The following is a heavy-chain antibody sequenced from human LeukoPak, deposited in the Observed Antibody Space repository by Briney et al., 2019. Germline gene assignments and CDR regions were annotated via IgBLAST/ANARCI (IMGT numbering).Heavy chain of an antibody. J-gene: IGHJ4*02. V-gene: IGHV3-49*04. Sequence: PGGSLSLSCTASGFTFGDYAMSWVGQAPGQGLDWVGFIRSKAYGRTTEYAASVKGRFTISRDDSKSIPYLQMNSLKTEDIAVYYCARGGSYYDYFDYWGQGTLVTVSS. CDR1: GFTFGDYA. D-gene: IGHD1-26*01. CDR2: IRSKAYGRTT. CDR3: ARGGSYYDYFDY.